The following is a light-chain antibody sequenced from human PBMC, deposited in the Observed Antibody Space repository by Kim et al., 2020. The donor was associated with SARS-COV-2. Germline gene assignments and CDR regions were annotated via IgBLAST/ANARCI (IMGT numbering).Light chain of an antibody. CDR1: ERLTGW. Sequence: DIQLTQSPSFVSASVGDRVTITCRASERLTGWLAWYQQMSGKAPKLLIFVTSRLQKGVPSRLSGSGSGTEFTLTIDNLQPEDFATYFCQQANSFPWTFGQGTKVDIK. J-gene: IGKJ1*01. CDR3: QQANSFPWT. CDR2: VTS. V-gene: IGKV1-12*01.